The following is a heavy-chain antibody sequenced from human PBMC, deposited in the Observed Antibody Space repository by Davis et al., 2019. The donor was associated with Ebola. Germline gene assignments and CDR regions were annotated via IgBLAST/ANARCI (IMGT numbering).Heavy chain of an antibody. CDR1: GYSFSSYA. Sequence: AASVKVSCKASGYSFSSYAMSWVRQAPGQGLEWMGWISPNTGNPTYAQGFTGRFVFSLDTSVSTAYLQISSLKAEDTAVYYCASSRWLYSLDYWGQGTLVTVSS. D-gene: IGHD3-22*01. CDR3: ASSRWLYSLDY. J-gene: IGHJ4*02. V-gene: IGHV7-4-1*02. CDR2: ISPNTGNP.